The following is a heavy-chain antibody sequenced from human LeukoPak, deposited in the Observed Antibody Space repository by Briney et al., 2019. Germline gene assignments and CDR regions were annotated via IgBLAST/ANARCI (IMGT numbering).Heavy chain of an antibody. J-gene: IGHJ4*02. Sequence: GGSLRLSCAASGFTFSSYEMNWVRQAPGKGLEWVSYISSSGSTIYYADSVKGRFTISRDNAENSLYLQMNSLRAEDTAVYYCARDLWHSSGVFDYWGQGTLVTVSS. D-gene: IGHD6-19*01. CDR2: ISSSGSTI. CDR3: ARDLWHSSGVFDY. V-gene: IGHV3-48*03. CDR1: GFTFSSYE.